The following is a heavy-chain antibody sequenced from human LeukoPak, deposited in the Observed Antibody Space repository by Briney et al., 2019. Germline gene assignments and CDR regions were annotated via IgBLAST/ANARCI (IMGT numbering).Heavy chain of an antibody. J-gene: IGHJ4*02. CDR1: GGSISSYY. V-gene: IGHV4-59*12. CDR2: IYYSGST. D-gene: IGHD5-18*01. CDR3: ARGGGYSYEIDY. Sequence: PSETLSLTCTVSGGSISSYYWSRIRQPPGKGLEWIGYIYYSGSTNYNPSLKSRVTISVDTSKNQFSLKLSSVTAADTAVYYCARGGGYSYEIDYWGQGTLVTVSS.